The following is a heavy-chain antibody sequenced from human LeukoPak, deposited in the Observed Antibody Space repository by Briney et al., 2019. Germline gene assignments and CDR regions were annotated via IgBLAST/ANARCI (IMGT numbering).Heavy chain of an antibody. V-gene: IGHV3-7*01. D-gene: IGHD2-8*01. Sequence: GGSLRLSCAAAGLSFSNFWMSLVRQAPGKGLEWVANINEDGSEKYYVDSAEGRFTVSRDNAKNSLHLQMNSLRGEDTAVYYCATKMGDYWGQGTRVTVSS. CDR1: GLSFSNFW. CDR3: ATKMGDY. CDR2: INEDGSEK. J-gene: IGHJ4*02.